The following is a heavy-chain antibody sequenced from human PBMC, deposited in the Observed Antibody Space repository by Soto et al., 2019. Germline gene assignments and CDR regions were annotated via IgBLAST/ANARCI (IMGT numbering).Heavy chain of an antibody. CDR2: IYYSGST. CDR3: ARVPYP. V-gene: IGHV4-59*01. Sequence: SETLSLTCPVSGCSISSYYWSWIRQPPGKGLEWIGYIYYSGSTNYNPSLKSRVTISVDTSKNQFSLKLSSVTAADTAVYYCARVPYPWGQGTLVTVSS. CDR1: GCSISSYY. J-gene: IGHJ5*02.